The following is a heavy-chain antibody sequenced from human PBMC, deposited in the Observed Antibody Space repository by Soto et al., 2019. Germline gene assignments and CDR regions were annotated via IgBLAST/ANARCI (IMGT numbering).Heavy chain of an antibody. Sequence: ASVKVSCKASGYTFTGYYMHWVRQAPGQGLEWMGWINPNSGGTNYAQKFQGWVTMTRDTSISTAYMELSRLISDDTAVYYCARDNGYSYGYYYYYGMDVWGQGTTVTVSS. CDR1: GYTFTGYY. CDR3: ARDNGYSYGYYYYYGMDV. D-gene: IGHD5-18*01. V-gene: IGHV1-2*04. CDR2: INPNSGGT. J-gene: IGHJ6*02.